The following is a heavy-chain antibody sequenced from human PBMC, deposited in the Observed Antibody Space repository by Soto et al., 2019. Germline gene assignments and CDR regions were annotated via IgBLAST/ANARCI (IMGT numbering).Heavy chain of an antibody. D-gene: IGHD6-13*01. CDR1: GGTFTSFA. Sequence: QVQLEQSGAEVKKPGSSLKVSCKASGGTFTSFAISWVRQAPGQGLEWMGGFIPVFETANYAQKFQDRVTFTADKSTSTAYMDLSNLTSEDTAVYYCAKSGTYSDSWYDYYFDSWGQGTLVIVSS. CDR2: FIPVFETA. CDR3: AKSGTYSDSWYDYYFDS. J-gene: IGHJ4*02. V-gene: IGHV1-69*06.